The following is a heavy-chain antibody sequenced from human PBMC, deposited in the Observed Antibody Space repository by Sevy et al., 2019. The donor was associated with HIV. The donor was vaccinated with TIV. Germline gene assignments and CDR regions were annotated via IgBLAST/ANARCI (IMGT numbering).Heavy chain of an antibody. V-gene: IGHV1-18*01. CDR1: GYTFTSYG. CDR3: ARDLSSSLRYDAFDI. J-gene: IGHJ3*02. D-gene: IGHD6-13*01. Sequence: ASVKVSCEASGYTFTSYGISWVRQAPGQGLEWMGWISAYNGNTNYAQKLQGRVTMTTDTSTSTAYMELRSLRSDDTAVYYCARDLSSSLRYDAFDIWGQGTMVTVSS. CDR2: ISAYNGNT.